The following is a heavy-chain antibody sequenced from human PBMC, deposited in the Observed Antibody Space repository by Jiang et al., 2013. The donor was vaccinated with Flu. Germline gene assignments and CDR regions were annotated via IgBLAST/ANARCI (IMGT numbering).Heavy chain of an antibody. D-gene: IGHD1-1*01. CDR3: AVHGGTFDY. Sequence: YDMTWVRQXSREGGWSGVSTITGTYGVAFYADSVKGRFTISRDNSKKMVYLQMNSLKVDDTAVYYCAVHGGTFDYWGQGTLVTVSS. V-gene: IGHV3-23*01. CDR2: ITGTYGVA. CDR1: YD. J-gene: IGHJ4*02.